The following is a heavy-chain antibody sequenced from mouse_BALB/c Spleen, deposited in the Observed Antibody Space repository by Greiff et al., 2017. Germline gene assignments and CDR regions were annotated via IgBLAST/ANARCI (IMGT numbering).Heavy chain of an antibody. J-gene: IGHJ4*01. Sequence: EVKLVESGGGLVKLGGSLKLSCAASGFTFSSYYMSWVRQTPEKRLELVAAINSNGGSTYYPDTVKGRFTISRDNAKNTLYLQMSSLKSEDTALYYCARQGDYYGSSPSYAMDYWGQGTSVTVSS. V-gene: IGHV5-6-2*01. CDR1: GFTFSSYY. CDR3: ARQGDYYGSSPSYAMDY. D-gene: IGHD1-1*01. CDR2: INSNGGST.